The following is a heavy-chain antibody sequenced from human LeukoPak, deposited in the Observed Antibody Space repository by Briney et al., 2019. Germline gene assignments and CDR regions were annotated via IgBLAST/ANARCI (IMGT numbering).Heavy chain of an antibody. D-gene: IGHD3-9*01. Sequence: GASVKVSCKASGYSFTSYYMHWVRQAPGQGLEWMGIINCSGGSTSYAQKFKGRVTMTRDTSTSTVYMELSSLRSEDTAVYYCARCYDNFDVALDLWGQGTMVTVSS. V-gene: IGHV1-46*01. J-gene: IGHJ3*01. CDR1: GYSFTSYY. CDR2: INCSGGST. CDR3: ARCYDNFDVALDL.